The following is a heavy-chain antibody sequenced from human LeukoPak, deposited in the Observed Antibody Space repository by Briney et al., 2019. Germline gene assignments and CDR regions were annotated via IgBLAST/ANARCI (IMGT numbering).Heavy chain of an antibody. CDR3: ARRITIFGPDDY. Sequence: SVKVSCKASRGTFSSYAISWVRQAPGQGLEWMGGIIPIFGTANYAQKFQGRVTITADESTSTAYMELSSLRSEDTAVYYCARRITIFGPDDYWGQGTLVTVSS. V-gene: IGHV1-69*13. D-gene: IGHD3-3*01. CDR1: RGTFSSYA. CDR2: IIPIFGTA. J-gene: IGHJ4*02.